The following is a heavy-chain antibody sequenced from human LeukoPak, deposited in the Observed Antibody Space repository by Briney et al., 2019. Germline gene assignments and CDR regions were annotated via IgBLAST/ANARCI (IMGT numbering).Heavy chain of an antibody. J-gene: IGHJ4*02. D-gene: IGHD3-10*01. CDR2: INAGNGNT. CDR1: GYTFTSYA. CDR3: ARDPRRIITMARGVIANGPFDY. Sequence: ASVKVSCKASGYTFTSYAMHWVRQAPGQRLEWMGWINAGNGNTKYSQKFQGRVTITRDTSASTAYMELSSLRSEDTAVYYCARDPRRIITMARGVIANGPFDYWGQGTLVTVSS. V-gene: IGHV1-3*01.